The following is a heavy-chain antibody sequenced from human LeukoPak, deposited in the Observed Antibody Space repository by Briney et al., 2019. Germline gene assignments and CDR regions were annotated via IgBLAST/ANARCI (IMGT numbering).Heavy chain of an antibody. V-gene: IGHV4-39*01. J-gene: IGHJ6*03. CDR1: GGSISSSSYY. CDR2: IYYSGST. Sequence: SETLSLTCTVSGGSISSSSYYWGWIRQPPGKGLEWIGSIYYSGSTYYNPSLKSRVTISVDTSKNQFSLKLSSVTAADTAVYYCARLPKRYYYGSGSQSYYMDVWGKGTTVTVSS. CDR3: ARLPKRYYYGSGSQSYYMDV. D-gene: IGHD3-10*01.